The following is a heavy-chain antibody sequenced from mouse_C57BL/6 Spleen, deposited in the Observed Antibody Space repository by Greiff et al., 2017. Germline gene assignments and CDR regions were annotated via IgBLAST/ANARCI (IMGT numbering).Heavy chain of an antibody. Sequence: QVQLQQSGAELVMPGASVKLSCKASGYTFTSYWMHWVKQRPGQGLEWIGVIDPSDSYTNYNQKFKGKATLTVDTSTSTAYMQLSSLSSEDSAVYSCARHEATPFAYWGQGTLVTVSA. CDR1: GYTFTSYW. CDR2: IDPSDSYT. V-gene: IGHV1-69*01. CDR3: ARHEATPFAY. J-gene: IGHJ3*01. D-gene: IGHD1-1*01.